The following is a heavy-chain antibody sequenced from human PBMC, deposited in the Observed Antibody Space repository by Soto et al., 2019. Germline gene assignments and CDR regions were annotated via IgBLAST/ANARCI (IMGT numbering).Heavy chain of an antibody. Sequence: PGESLKISCKGPGYSFNSYWINWVRQMPGEGLEWMGRIDCSESCTNYSPFFQGPVNISADKFISTAYLQWSSLKASDTAMYYCATQGRCSNHPCYYGMDVWGQGTRVTVSS. J-gene: IGHJ6*02. D-gene: IGHD4-4*01. CDR2: IDCSESCT. CDR1: GYSFNSYW. CDR3: ATQGRCSNHPCYYGMDV. V-gene: IGHV5-10-1*01.